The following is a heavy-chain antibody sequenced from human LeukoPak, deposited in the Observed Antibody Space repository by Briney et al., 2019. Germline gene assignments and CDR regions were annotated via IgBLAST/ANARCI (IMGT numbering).Heavy chain of an antibody. CDR1: RYSFTSYW. Sequence: GESLKISCKGSRYSFTSYWIGWVRQMPGKGLEWMGIIYPGDSDTRYNPSFQAQVTISADKSISTAYLQWNSLKASDTAMYYCARHPYTKSCISTSCYRWFDPWGQGTLVTVSS. J-gene: IGHJ5*02. CDR3: ARHPYTKSCISTSCYRWFDP. V-gene: IGHV5-51*01. D-gene: IGHD2-2*02. CDR2: IYPGDSDT.